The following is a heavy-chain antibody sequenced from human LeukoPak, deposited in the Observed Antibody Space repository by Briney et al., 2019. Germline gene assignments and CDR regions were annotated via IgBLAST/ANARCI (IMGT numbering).Heavy chain of an antibody. D-gene: IGHD3-10*01. CDR2: IYTSGST. V-gene: IGHV4-61*02. Sequence: SETLSLTCTVSGGSISSGSYYWSWIRQPAGKGLEWIGRIYTSGSTNYNPSLKSRVTISVDTSKNQFSLKLSSVTAADTAVYYCARGLYGSGSHYNWFDPWGQGTLVTVSS. CDR3: ARGLYGSGSHYNWFDP. CDR1: GGSISSGSYY. J-gene: IGHJ5*02.